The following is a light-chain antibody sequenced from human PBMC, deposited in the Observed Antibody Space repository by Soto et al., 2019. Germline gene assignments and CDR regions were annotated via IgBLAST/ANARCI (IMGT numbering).Light chain of an antibody. J-gene: IGKJ2*01. CDR1: QSISNW. CDR3: QQYNSYLYT. CDR2: KAS. V-gene: IGKV1-5*03. Sequence: DIQMTQSPSTLSASVGDRVTITCRASQSISNWLAWYQQKPGKAPKLPIYKASSLESGVPSRFSGSGSGTEFTLTISRLQPDDSATYYCQQYNSYLYTFGQGTKRAIK.